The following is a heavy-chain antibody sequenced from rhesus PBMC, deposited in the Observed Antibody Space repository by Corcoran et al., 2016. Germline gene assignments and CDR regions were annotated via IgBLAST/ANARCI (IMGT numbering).Heavy chain of an antibody. CDR3: VRGGYYSGSYFYDY. D-gene: IGHD3-16*01. CDR1: GDSSSSTH. CDR2: IFGGSGST. Sequence: QVQLQESGQGLVKPSETLPLTCAGPGDSSSSTHWRWTPQPPAPGPEWIDYIFGGSGSTSYNPSLKSRVTISKDTSKNQFSLRLSTVTAADTAVYYCVRGGYYSGSYFYDYWGQGVLVTVSS. V-gene: IGHV4-147*01. J-gene: IGHJ4*01.